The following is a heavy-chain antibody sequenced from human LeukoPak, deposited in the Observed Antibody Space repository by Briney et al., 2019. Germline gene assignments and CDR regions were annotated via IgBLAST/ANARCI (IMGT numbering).Heavy chain of an antibody. CDR2: IYYSGST. J-gene: IGHJ4*02. D-gene: IGHD3-22*01. Sequence: TSETLSLTCTVSGGSISSYYWSWIRQPPGKGLEWIGYIYYSGSTNYNPSLKSRVTISVDTSKNQFSLKLSSVTAADTAVYYCARDRDYYDSSGYSLLRYFDYWGQGTLVTVSS. CDR3: ARDRDYYDSSGYSLLRYFDY. V-gene: IGHV4-59*01. CDR1: GGSISSYY.